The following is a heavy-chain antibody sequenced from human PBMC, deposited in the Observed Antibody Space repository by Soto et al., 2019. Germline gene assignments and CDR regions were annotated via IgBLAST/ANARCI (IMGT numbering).Heavy chain of an antibody. CDR2: IYSGGNT. Sequence: EVQLVETGGGLIYPGGSLRLSCVASGFSVSGDTMNWVRQAPGKGLEWISAIYSGGNTNAAGSVKGRFTISRDTSKNTLYLQMNSLRVEDTAVYYCARHAWLENWGQGTLVTVSS. CDR1: GFSVSGDT. CDR3: ARHAWLEN. D-gene: IGHD3-9*01. V-gene: IGHV3-53*02. J-gene: IGHJ4*02.